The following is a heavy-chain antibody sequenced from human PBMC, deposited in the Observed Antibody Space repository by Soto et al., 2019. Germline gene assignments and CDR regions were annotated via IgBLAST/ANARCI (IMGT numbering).Heavy chain of an antibody. V-gene: IGHV3-30*18. Sequence: GGSLRLSCAASGFTFSSYGMHWVRQAPGKGLEWVAVISYDGSNKYYADSVKGRFTISRDNSKNTLYLQMNSLRAEDTAVYYCAKDGSPNSSGLYSLYWGQGTLVTVSS. CDR1: GFTFSSYG. CDR3: AKDGSPNSSGLYSLY. D-gene: IGHD6-19*01. J-gene: IGHJ4*02. CDR2: ISYDGSNK.